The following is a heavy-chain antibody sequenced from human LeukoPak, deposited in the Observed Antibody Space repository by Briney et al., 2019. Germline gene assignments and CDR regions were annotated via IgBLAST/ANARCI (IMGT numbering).Heavy chain of an antibody. CDR3: ARSNPAGRRLNWFDP. CDR2: INPSGGST. V-gene: IGHV1-46*01. J-gene: IGHJ5*02. Sequence: ASVKVSCKASGYTFTGYYMHWVRQAPGQGLEWMGIINPSGGSTSYAQKFQGRVTMTRDMSTSTVYMELSSLRSEDTAVYYCARSNPAGRRLNWFDPWGQGTLVTVSS. D-gene: IGHD4-11*01. CDR1: GYTFTGYY.